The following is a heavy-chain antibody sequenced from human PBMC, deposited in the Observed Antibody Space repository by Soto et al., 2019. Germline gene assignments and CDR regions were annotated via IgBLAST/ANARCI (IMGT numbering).Heavy chain of an antibody. CDR1: GGSLSGYF. V-gene: IGHV4-34*01. J-gene: IGHJ3*01. CDR3: ASAYDFRHNPNAFDL. D-gene: IGHD3-16*01. CDR2: VKSGGGT. Sequence: SGTLSLTCAVNGGSLSGYFWNWIRQTPGKGLQWIGKVKSGGGTYYNPSLKSRVTISLDTSRNQFSLRLNSVTAADTAVYYCASAYDFRHNPNAFDLRCQETM.